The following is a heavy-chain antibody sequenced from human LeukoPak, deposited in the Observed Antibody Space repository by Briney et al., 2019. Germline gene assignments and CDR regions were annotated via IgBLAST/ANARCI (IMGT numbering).Heavy chain of an antibody. CDR1: GDSISSNYW. CDR3: ARKGSGWYAFDI. J-gene: IGHJ3*02. V-gene: IGHV4-28*01. CDR2: IYYSGST. D-gene: IGHD6-19*01. Sequence: SETLSLTCAVSGDSISSNYWWSWIRQSPERGLEWIGYIYYSGSTHQNPSLQSRLTMSVDTSKKQFSLKLSSVTAVDTAVYYCARKGSGWYAFDIWGQGTTVTVAS.